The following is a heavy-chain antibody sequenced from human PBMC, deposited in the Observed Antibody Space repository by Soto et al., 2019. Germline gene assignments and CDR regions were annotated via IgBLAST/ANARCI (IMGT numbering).Heavy chain of an antibody. CDR2: ISNDGSNK. V-gene: IGHV3-30*18. J-gene: IGHJ6*02. CDR3: AKSLYYDSLSGSGMDV. D-gene: IGHD3-9*01. Sequence: PGGSLRLSCAASGFTFSYYGMHWVRQAPGKGLEWVAVISNDGSNKYYADSVKGRFTISRDNSKNTLYLQMDSLRAEDTAVYYCAKSLYYDSLSGSGMDVWGQGTTVTVSS. CDR1: GFTFSYYG.